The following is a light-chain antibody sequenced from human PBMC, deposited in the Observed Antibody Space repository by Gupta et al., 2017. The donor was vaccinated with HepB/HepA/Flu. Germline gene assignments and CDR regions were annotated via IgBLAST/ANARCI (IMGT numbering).Light chain of an antibody. CDR1: QSVSRY. Sequence: EIVMTQSPATLSGSPGERATLSCRASQSVSRYLDWYQQKPGQAPRLLIYGASTRATGIPARFSGSGSGTEFTLTISRRESEDFAVYYCQHESNSPFPFGQGTKVEIK. CDR2: GAS. J-gene: IGKJ2*01. CDR3: QHESNSPFP. V-gene: IGKV3D-15*02.